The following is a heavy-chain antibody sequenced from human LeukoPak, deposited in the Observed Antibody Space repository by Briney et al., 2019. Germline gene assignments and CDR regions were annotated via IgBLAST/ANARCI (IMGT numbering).Heavy chain of an antibody. V-gene: IGHV1-24*01. J-gene: IGHJ3*02. Sequence: ASVKVSCKVSGYTLTELSMHWVRQAPGKGLERMGGFDPEDGETIYAQKFQGRVTMTEDTSTDTAYMELSSLRSEDTAVYYCATAGIGSYDAFDIWGQGTMVTVSS. CDR2: FDPEDGET. CDR1: GYTLTELS. D-gene: IGHD6-13*01. CDR3: ATAGIGSYDAFDI.